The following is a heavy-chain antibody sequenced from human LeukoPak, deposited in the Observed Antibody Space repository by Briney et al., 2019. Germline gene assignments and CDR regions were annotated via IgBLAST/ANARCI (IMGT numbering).Heavy chain of an antibody. V-gene: IGHV4-59*01. Sequence: PSETLSLTCTVSGGSISTYYWSWLRQPPGKGLEWIGYIYYSGSTNYNPSLKSRVTISVDTSKNQFSLKLSSVTAADTAVYYCARDFGGPFDYWGQGTLVTVSS. CDR2: IYYSGST. J-gene: IGHJ4*02. CDR1: GGSISTYY. D-gene: IGHD4-23*01. CDR3: ARDFGGPFDY.